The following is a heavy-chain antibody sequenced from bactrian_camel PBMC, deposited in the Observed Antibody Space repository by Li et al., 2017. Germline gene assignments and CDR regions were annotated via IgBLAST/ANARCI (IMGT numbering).Heavy chain of an antibody. Sequence: DVQLVESGGDLVQPGGSLRLSCAASGFTSSTCGMSWVRQAPGKGLEWLSIIKGNSDRIVYADSVKGRFTTSRDNAKNTLYLQLNNVKTDDTAMYYCVKDVGSLWVGYEGDFWGQGTQVTVS. V-gene: IGHV3S40*01. D-gene: IGHD3*01. J-gene: IGHJ4*01. CDR2: IKGNSDRI. CDR3: VKDVGSLWVGYEGDF. CDR1: GFTSSTCG.